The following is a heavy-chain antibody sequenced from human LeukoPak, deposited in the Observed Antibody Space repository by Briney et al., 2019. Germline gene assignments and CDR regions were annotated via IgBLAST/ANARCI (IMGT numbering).Heavy chain of an antibody. D-gene: IGHD2-2*01. CDR2: INPSGGST. V-gene: IGHV1-46*01. J-gene: IGHJ6*02. CDR3: ATGYCSSTSCYAETNHYYYYGMDV. Sequence: ASVKVSCKAPGYTFTSYYMHWVRQAPGQGLEWMGIINPSGGSTSYAQKFQGRVTMTRDTSTSTVYMELSSLRSEDTAVYYCATGYCSSTSCYAETNHYYYYGMDVWGQGTTVTVSS. CDR1: GYTFTSYY.